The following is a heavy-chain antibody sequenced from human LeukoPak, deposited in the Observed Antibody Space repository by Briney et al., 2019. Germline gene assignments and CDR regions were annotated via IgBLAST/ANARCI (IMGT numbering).Heavy chain of an antibody. D-gene: IGHD4-11*01. J-gene: IGHJ6*02. CDR3: ARAISTTVYGMDV. CDR2: IWYDGSNK. CDR1: GFTFSSYG. Sequence: PGRSLRLSCAASGFTFSSYGMHWVRQAPGKGLERVAVIWYDGSNKYYADSVKGRFTISRDNSKNTLYLQMSSLRAEDTAVYYCARAISTTVYGMDVWGQGTTVTVSS. V-gene: IGHV3-33*01.